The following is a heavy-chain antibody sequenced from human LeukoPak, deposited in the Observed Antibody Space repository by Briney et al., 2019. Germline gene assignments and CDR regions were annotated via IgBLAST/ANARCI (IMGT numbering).Heavy chain of an antibody. CDR2: ISGSGGTT. J-gene: IGHJ6*03. CDR3: ATICSTSCYGYYMDV. Sequence: GGSLRLSCAASGFTFNNYAMSWVRQAPGKGLEWVSAISGSGGTTYYADSVKGRFTFSRDNSKNTLYLQMNSLRVEDTAVYYCATICSTSCYGYYMDVWGKGTTVTVSS. D-gene: IGHD2-2*01. V-gene: IGHV3-23*01. CDR1: GFTFNNYA.